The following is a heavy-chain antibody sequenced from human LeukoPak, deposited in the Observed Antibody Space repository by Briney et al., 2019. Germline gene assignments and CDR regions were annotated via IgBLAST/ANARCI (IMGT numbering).Heavy chain of an antibody. CDR3: ARGYYYESSSYHTDAFDI. Sequence: GGSLRLSCAASGFTVSSNYMSWVRQAPGKGLEWVSVIYSGGSTYYADSVEGRFTISRHNSKNTLYLQMNSVRAEDTAVYYCARGYYYESSSYHTDAFDIWGQGTMVTVSS. V-gene: IGHV3-53*04. CDR1: GFTVSSNY. CDR2: IYSGGST. D-gene: IGHD3-22*01. J-gene: IGHJ3*02.